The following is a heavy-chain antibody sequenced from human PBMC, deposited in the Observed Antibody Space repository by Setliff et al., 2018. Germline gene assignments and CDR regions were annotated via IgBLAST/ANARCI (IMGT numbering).Heavy chain of an antibody. J-gene: IGHJ5*02. V-gene: IGHV4-59*01. Sequence: PSETLSLTCTVSGGSISSYYWSWIRQPPGKGLEWIGYIYHTGSTIYNPSLKSRVTMSVDTSKNQFSLKVRSATAADTAVYYCARGYCSSASCFFAGWFDPWGQGTLVTVSS. CDR2: IYHTGST. CDR1: GGSISSYY. CDR3: ARGYCSSASCFFAGWFDP. D-gene: IGHD2-2*01.